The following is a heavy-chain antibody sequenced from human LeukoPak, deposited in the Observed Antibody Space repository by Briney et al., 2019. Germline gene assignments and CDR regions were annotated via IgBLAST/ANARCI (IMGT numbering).Heavy chain of an antibody. J-gene: IGHJ4*02. V-gene: IGHV4-30-2*01. CDR2: IYHSGST. CDR1: GGSISSGGYS. Sequence: SETLSLTCAVSGGSISSGGYSWSWIRQPPGKGLEWIGYIYHSGSTYYNPSLKSRVTISVDRSKNQSSLKLSSVTAADTAVYYCARDSSGSHYYFDYWGQGTLATVSS. CDR3: ARDSSGSHYYFDY. D-gene: IGHD3-22*01.